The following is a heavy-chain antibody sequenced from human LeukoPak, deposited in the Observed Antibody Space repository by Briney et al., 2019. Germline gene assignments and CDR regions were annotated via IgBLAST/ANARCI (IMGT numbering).Heavy chain of an antibody. CDR2: ISQDGSDR. J-gene: IGHJ3*02. V-gene: IGHV3-30-3*01. Sequence: GGSLRLSCAASGLTFSSHAMHWVRQAPGKGLEWVAVISQDGSDRHYTDSVKGRFTISRDNSRNTLYLEMNSLRAEDTAVYYCARDLAGSSSWYGDAFDIWGQGTMVTVSS. CDR1: GLTFSSHA. CDR3: ARDLAGSSSWYGDAFDI. D-gene: IGHD6-13*01.